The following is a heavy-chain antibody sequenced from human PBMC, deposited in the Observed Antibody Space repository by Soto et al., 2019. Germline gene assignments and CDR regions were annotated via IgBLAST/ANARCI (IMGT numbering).Heavy chain of an antibody. V-gene: IGHV3-33*01. CDR1: GFTFSNYG. D-gene: IGHD1-26*01. J-gene: IGHJ4*02. CDR3: VRDQGSGSQYYLFDN. CDR2: LWNDGSQK. Sequence: GGSLRLSCAASGFTFSNYGMHWVRKAPGKGQEWVAVLWNDGSQKYYADAVQGRFTISRDNSRNTLYLQMNSLRAEDTAVYYCVRDQGSGSQYYLFDNRGRGTLVTVSS.